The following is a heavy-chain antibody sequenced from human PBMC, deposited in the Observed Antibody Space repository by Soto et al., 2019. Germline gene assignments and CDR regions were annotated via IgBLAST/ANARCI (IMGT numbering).Heavy chain of an antibody. D-gene: IGHD4-17*01. CDR3: AMIKDLDYGEKYNWFDP. CDR2: IYYSGST. J-gene: IGHJ5*02. Sequence: SETLSLTCTVSGGSISSYYWSWIRQPPGKGLEWIGYIYYSGSTNYNPSLKSRVTISVDTSKNQFSLKLSSVTAADTAVYYCAMIKDLDYGEKYNWFDPWGQGTLVTVSS. CDR1: GGSISSYY. V-gene: IGHV4-59*08.